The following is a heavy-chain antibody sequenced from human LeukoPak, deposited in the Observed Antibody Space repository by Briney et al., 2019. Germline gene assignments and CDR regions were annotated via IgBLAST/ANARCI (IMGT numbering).Heavy chain of an antibody. CDR3: ARGRGWGILDS. J-gene: IGHJ4*02. CDR2: MNPNSGYT. CDR1: GYTFTSYY. D-gene: IGHD6-19*01. V-gene: IGHV1-8*02. Sequence: ASVKVSCKASGYTFTSYYMHWVRQAPGQGLEWMGWMNPNSGYTGFAQKFQGRVSMTRNTSISTAYMELSSLRSEDTAVYYCARGRGWGILDSWGQGHLVTVSS.